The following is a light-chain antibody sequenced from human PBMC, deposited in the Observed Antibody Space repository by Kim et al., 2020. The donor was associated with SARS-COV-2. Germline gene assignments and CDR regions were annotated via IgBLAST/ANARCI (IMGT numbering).Light chain of an antibody. CDR3: QQYNSYSWT. Sequence: DIQMTQSPSTLSASVGDRVTITCRASQSISSWLAWYQQKPGKAPRLLIYKASSLQSGVPSRFSGSGSGTEFTLTISDLQPDDFATYCCQQYNSYSWTFGQGTKVDIK. CDR2: KAS. V-gene: IGKV1-5*03. J-gene: IGKJ1*01. CDR1: QSISSW.